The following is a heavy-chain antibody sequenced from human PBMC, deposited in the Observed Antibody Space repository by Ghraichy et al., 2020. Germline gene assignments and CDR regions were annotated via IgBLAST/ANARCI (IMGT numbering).Heavy chain of an antibody. Sequence: ASVKVSCKASGYTFTNDDVNWVRQATGQGLEWMGWMNPKSGNTGFAQKFQGRLTMTRNISITTAYMELRSLRSEDTAVYYCARGLKGFLGSLDTWGQGTLVSVSS. D-gene: IGHD3-3*01. CDR1: GYTFTNDD. CDR3: ARGLKGFLGSLDT. CDR2: MNPKSGNT. V-gene: IGHV1-8*01. J-gene: IGHJ5*02.